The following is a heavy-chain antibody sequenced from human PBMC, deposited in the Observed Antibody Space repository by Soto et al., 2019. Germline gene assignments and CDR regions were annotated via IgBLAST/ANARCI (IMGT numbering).Heavy chain of an antibody. D-gene: IGHD2-21*02. CDR2: INPNSGGT. CDR3: ARALHNIVVVTGNAFDI. V-gene: IGHV1-2*04. J-gene: IGHJ3*02. CDR1: GYTFTGYY. Sequence: ASVKVSCKASGYTFTGYYMHWVRQAPGQGLEWMGWINPNSGGTNYAQKFQGWVTMTRDTSISTAYMELSRLRSDDTAVYYCARALHNIVVVTGNAFDIWGKGTMVTVSS.